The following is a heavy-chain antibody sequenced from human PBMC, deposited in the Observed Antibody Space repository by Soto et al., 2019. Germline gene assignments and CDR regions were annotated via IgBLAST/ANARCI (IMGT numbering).Heavy chain of an antibody. CDR3: ARDRGCSSTSCYFDGMDV. CDR2: IYYSGST. Sequence: SETLSLTCTVSGGSISSYYWSWIRQPPGKGLEWIGYIYYSGSTNYNPSLKSRVTISVDTSKNQFSLKLSSVTAADTAVYYCARDRGCSSTSCYFDGMDVWGQGTTVTVSS. D-gene: IGHD2-2*01. CDR1: GGSISSYY. V-gene: IGHV4-59*01. J-gene: IGHJ6*02.